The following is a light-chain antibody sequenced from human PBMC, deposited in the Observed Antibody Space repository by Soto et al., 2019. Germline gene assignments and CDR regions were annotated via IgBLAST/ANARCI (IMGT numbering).Light chain of an antibody. J-gene: IGLJ3*02. CDR1: SSNIGAGYD. Sequence: QSVLTQPPSVSGAPGQRATISGTGSSSNIGAGYDVHWYQQLPGAAPKLLIAAVTSRPSGVPDRFSGSKSGTSAYLAITGLNAEEDADYYYQSFDNSMRGWVFGGETQRTVL. CDR3: QSFDNSMRGWV. V-gene: IGLV1-40*01. CDR2: AVT.